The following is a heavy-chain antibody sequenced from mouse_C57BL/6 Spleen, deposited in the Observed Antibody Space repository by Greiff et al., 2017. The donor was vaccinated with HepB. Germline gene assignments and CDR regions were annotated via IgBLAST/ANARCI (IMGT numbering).Heavy chain of an antibody. CDR3: TRHRAYDYDDAMDY. J-gene: IGHJ4*01. CDR2: ISGGGGNT. CDR1: GFTFSSYT. D-gene: IGHD2-4*01. V-gene: IGHV5-9*01. Sequence: EVKLMESGGGLVKPGGSLKLSCAASGFTFSSYTMSWVRQTPEKRLEWVATISGGGGNTYYPDSVKGRFTISRDNAKNTLYLQMSSLRSEDTALYYCTRHRAYDYDDAMDYWGQGTSVTVSS.